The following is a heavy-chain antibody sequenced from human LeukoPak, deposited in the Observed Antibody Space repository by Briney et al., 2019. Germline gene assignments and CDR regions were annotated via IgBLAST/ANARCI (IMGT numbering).Heavy chain of an antibody. V-gene: IGHV4-59*02. CDR3: ASGGYGAFDY. J-gene: IGHJ4*02. CDR2: LSHSGSS. CDR1: GGSVSSYY. Sequence: PSETLSLTCTVSGGSVSSYYWSWIRRPPGRGLEWIAYLSHSGSSDSNPSLTSRVTTLVDTSKNQFSLKLTSVTAADTAVYYCASGGYGAFDYWGQGTLVTVSS. D-gene: IGHD4-17*01.